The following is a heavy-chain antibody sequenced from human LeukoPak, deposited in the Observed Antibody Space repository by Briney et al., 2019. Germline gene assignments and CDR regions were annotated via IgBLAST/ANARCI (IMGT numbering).Heavy chain of an antibody. D-gene: IGHD6-13*01. CDR2: ISSSSSST. V-gene: IGHV3-21*04. CDR3: AKGGSSWARFDD. Sequence: GGSLRLSCAASGFTFSSYSMNWVRQAPGKGLEWVSSISSSSSSTYYADSVKGRFTVSRDNSRNTLYLQMNSLRAEDTAIYYCAKGGSSWARFDDWGQGTLVTVSS. CDR1: GFTFSSYS. J-gene: IGHJ4*02.